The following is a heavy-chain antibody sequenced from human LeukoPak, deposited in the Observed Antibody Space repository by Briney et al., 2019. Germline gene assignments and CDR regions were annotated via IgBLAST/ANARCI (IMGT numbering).Heavy chain of an antibody. J-gene: IGHJ2*01. CDR1: GFTFSSFG. Sequence: GGSLRLSCAASGFTFSSFGMTWVRQAPGQGLEWVSSISGSGTNTYYADSVKGRFTISRDNSKNTVYLQMNGLRAEDTAVYYCAKGATYYGNWFFDAWGRDTLVTVSS. V-gene: IGHV3-23*01. D-gene: IGHD1-26*01. CDR2: ISGSGTNT. CDR3: AKGATYYGNWFFDA.